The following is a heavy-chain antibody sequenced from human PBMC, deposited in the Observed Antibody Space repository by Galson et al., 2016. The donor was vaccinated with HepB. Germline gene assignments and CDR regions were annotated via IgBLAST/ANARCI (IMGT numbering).Heavy chain of an antibody. CDR2: ISYDGHQK. V-gene: IGHV3-30*18. D-gene: IGHD3-10*01. J-gene: IGHJ4*02. CDR1: GMSFSSSG. Sequence: SLRLSCAASGMSFSSSGMHWVRQAPGKGLEWVAVISYDGHQKYYVDPVKGRFIISRDNSKNTAYLQMDSLKTEDTAVYYCANERGSSRSPGYWGQGTLVSVSS. CDR3: ANERGSSRSPGY.